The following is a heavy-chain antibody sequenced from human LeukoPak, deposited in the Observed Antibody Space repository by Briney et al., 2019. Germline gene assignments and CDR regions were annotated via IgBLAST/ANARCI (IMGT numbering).Heavy chain of an antibody. J-gene: IGHJ4*02. CDR3: ARVLSYSGYEFDY. Sequence: SETLSLTCAVYGGSFSGYYWSWIRQPPGKGLEWIGEINYSGSTNYNPSLKSRVAISVDTSKNQFSPELSSVTAADAAVYYCARVLSYSGYEFDYWGQGTLVTVSS. D-gene: IGHD5-12*01. V-gene: IGHV4-34*01. CDR1: GGSFSGYY. CDR2: INYSGST.